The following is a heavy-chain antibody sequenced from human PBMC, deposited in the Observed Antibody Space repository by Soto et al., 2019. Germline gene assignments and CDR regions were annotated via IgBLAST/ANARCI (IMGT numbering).Heavy chain of an antibody. CDR3: ARDKCSGGSCYDFDY. J-gene: IGHJ4*02. CDR1: GYTFTSYG. Sequence: SVKVSCKASGYTFTSYGISWVRQAPGQGLEWMGGIIAIFGTANYAQKFQGRVTITADESTSTAYMELSSLRSEDTAVYYCARDKCSGGSCYDFDYWGQGTLVTVSS. D-gene: IGHD2-15*01. CDR2: IIAIFGTA. V-gene: IGHV1-69*13.